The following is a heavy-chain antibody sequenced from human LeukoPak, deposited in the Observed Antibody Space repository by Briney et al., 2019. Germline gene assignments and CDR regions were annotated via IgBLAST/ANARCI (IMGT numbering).Heavy chain of an antibody. D-gene: IGHD2-21*02. Sequence: SETLSLTCTVSGGSISSYYWSWIRQPPGKGLEWIGDIYYSGSTNYNPSLKSRLTISVDTSKNQFSLKLSSVTAADTAVYYCAREAYCGGDCSPHFDYWGQGTLVTVSS. CDR2: IYYSGST. J-gene: IGHJ4*02. CDR3: AREAYCGGDCSPHFDY. CDR1: GGSISSYY. V-gene: IGHV4-59*01.